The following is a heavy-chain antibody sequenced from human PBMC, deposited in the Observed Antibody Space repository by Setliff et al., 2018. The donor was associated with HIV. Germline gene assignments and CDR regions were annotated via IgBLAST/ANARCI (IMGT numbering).Heavy chain of an antibody. Sequence: TGGSLRLSCAASGFRFTTYWVSWVRQAPGKGLEWLANVKQDGSGQYYLDSVKGRFTISRDNGKNSQYLQMNSLRAEDTAVDYCARGDGSDSGIYFDCWGQGTLVTVSS. V-gene: IGHV3-7*01. CDR2: VKQDGSGQ. J-gene: IGHJ4*02. D-gene: IGHD4-17*01. CDR3: ARGDGSDSGIYFDC. CDR1: GFRFTTYW.